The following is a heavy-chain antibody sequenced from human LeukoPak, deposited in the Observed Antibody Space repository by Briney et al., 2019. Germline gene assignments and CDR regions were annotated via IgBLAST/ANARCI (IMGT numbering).Heavy chain of an antibody. Sequence: PSETLSLTCTVSGGSISITSYYWGWIRQPPGKGLEWVGSAYYSGRTCYNPSLKSRVTISVDTSKNQFSLRLSSVTAADTAVYYCARHRVYDWNYPIWFDPWGQGTLVTVSS. J-gene: IGHJ5*02. CDR2: AYYSGRT. CDR3: ARHRVYDWNYPIWFDP. D-gene: IGHD1-7*01. V-gene: IGHV4-39*01. CDR1: GGSISITSYY.